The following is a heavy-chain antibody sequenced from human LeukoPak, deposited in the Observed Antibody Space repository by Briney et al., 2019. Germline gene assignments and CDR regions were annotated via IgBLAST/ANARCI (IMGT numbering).Heavy chain of an antibody. D-gene: IGHD3-22*01. CDR2: IKQDGSEK. J-gene: IGHJ4*02. Sequence: GGSLGLSCAASGFTFSSYWMSWVRQAPGKGLEWVANIKQDGSEKYYVDSVKGRFTISRDNAKNSLYLQMNSLRAEDTAIYYCARVPKSLNYYDSSGYPYYFDYWGQGTLVTVSS. V-gene: IGHV3-7*01. CDR3: ARVPKSLNYYDSSGYPYYFDY. CDR1: GFTFSSYW.